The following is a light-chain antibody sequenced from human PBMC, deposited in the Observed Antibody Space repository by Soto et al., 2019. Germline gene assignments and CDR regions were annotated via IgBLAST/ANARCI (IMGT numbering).Light chain of an antibody. Sequence: DIVMTQSPDSLAVSLGERATINCKSSQTIFYNFNHKNYLAWYQQRPGQPPRLLMYWASTRAYGVPDRFSGSGSGTAFTLTISSLQAEGVAVYSCQQYFTSPQTFGQGTKVEIK. CDR3: QQYFTSPQT. V-gene: IGKV4-1*01. CDR1: QTIFYNFNHKNY. CDR2: WAS. J-gene: IGKJ1*01.